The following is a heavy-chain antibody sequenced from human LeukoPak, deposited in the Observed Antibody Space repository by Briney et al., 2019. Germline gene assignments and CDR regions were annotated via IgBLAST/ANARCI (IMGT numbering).Heavy chain of an antibody. V-gene: IGHV3-74*01. CDR1: GFTFSSYW. J-gene: IGHJ4*02. D-gene: IGHD3-16*01. CDR3: ARTARRGYFDY. CDR2: INTDGSST. Sequence: PGGSLRLSCAASGFTFSSYWMHWVRQAPGKGLVWVSRINTDGSSTSYADSVKGRFTISRDNAKNTLYLQMNSLRAEDTAVYYCARTARRGYFDYWGQGTLVTVSS.